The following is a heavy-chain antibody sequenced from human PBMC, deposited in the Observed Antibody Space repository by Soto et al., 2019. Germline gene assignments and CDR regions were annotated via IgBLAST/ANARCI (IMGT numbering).Heavy chain of an antibody. J-gene: IGHJ3*02. CDR2: ISSSSSYI. CDR1: GFTFSSYS. D-gene: IGHD3-9*01. V-gene: IGHV3-21*01. Sequence: PGGPLRFSCAASGFTFSSYSMNWVRQAPGKGLEWVSSISSSSSYIYYADSVKGRFTISRDNAKNSLYLQMNSLRAEDTAVYYCARDWDDILTGYFGVLDISGQGSMVIGSS. CDR3: ARDWDDILTGYFGVLDI.